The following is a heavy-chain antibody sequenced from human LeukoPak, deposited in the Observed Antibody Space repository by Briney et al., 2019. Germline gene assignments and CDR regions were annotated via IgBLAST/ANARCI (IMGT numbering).Heavy chain of an antibody. CDR1: GYSFTAFY. CDR2: IHPRSGDT. J-gene: IGHJ4*02. Sequence: ASVKVSCKASGYSFTAFYIHWVRQAPGQGLEWMGWIHPRSGDTRYAQKFQGRVTMARDTSISTVYMDLSSLGSDGTAAYYCARDGEYGTGSYYRGSFDYWGQGILVTVSS. D-gene: IGHD3-10*01. V-gene: IGHV1-2*02. CDR3: ARDGEYGTGSYYRGSFDY.